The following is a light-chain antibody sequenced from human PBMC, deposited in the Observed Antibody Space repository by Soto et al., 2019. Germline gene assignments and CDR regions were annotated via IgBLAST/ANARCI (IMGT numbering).Light chain of an antibody. CDR3: QQYNDWPPVT. Sequence: EIVMTQSPATLSVSPGERATLSCRASQTVSSNLAWYQQKPGQAPRLLIHGASTRAAGIPARFSGSGSGTEFSLTISSRLSEDFAVYYCQQYNDWPPVTVGPGTRVDIK. CDR1: QTVSSN. J-gene: IGKJ3*01. CDR2: GAS. V-gene: IGKV3-15*01.